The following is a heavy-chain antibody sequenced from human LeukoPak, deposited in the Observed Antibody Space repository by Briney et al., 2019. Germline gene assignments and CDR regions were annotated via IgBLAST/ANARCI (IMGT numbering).Heavy chain of an antibody. CDR1: GFTFDDYA. Sequence: GRSLRLSCAASGFTFDDYAMHWVRQAPGKGLEWVSGINWNSVSVGYADSVKGRFTISRDNAKNSLYLQMNSLRAEDTALYYCAKDTGFSSGYPDAFDIWGQGTMVTVSS. D-gene: IGHD3-22*01. V-gene: IGHV3-9*01. CDR2: INWNSVSV. CDR3: AKDTGFSSGYPDAFDI. J-gene: IGHJ3*02.